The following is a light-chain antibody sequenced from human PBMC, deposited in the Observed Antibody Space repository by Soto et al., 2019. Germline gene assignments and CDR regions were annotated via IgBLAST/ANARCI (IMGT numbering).Light chain of an antibody. CDR3: QQTYSTPR. CDR1: QTISNY. V-gene: IGKV1-39*01. J-gene: IGKJ3*01. CDR2: SAS. Sequence: DIQMTQSPSSLSASVGDRVTITCRASQTISNYLNWYQQKPGEAPKLLIYSASTLQSGVPSRFSGSGSGTDFSLTISSLQPEDFATYYCQQTYSTPRFGPGTKVDIK.